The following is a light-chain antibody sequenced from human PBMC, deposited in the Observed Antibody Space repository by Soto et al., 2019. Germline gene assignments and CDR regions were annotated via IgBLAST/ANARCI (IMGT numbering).Light chain of an antibody. CDR2: DVT. V-gene: IGLV2-14*03. Sequence: QSVLTQPASVSGSPGQSITISCTGTSSDVGGFNYVSWYQQHPGKAPKLMIYDVTNRPSGVSYRFFGSKSGNTASLTISGLQAEDEAYYYCNSYTSSSPYVFGTGTKVTVL. CDR1: SSDVGGFNY. CDR3: NSYTSSSPYV. J-gene: IGLJ1*01.